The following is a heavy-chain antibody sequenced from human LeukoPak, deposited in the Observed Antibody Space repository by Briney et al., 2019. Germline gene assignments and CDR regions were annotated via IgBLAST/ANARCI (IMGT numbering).Heavy chain of an antibody. CDR1: GYTFTGYY. J-gene: IGHJ3*02. Sequence: GASVKVSCKASGYTFTGYYMHWVRQAPGQGLEWMGWINPNSGGANFAQMFQGRVTMTRDTSIRTAYMELSRLRSDDTAVYYCAREPTETLRDAFDIWGQGTMVTVSS. V-gene: IGHV1-2*02. CDR3: AREPTETLRDAFDI. CDR2: INPNSGGA.